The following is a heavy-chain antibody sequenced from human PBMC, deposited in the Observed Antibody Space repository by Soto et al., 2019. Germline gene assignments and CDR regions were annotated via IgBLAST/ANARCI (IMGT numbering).Heavy chain of an antibody. CDR3: ARGPYYYGSGSYIAWLDT. J-gene: IGHJ5*02. D-gene: IGHD3-10*01. V-gene: IGHV1-3*01. CDR2: INAGNGNT. Sequence: QVQLVQSGAEVKKPGASVKVSCKASGYTFTSYAMHWVRQAPGQRLEWMGWINAGNGNTKYSQKFQGRVTITRDTSASTAYMELSSLRSEDTAVYYCARGPYYYGSGSYIAWLDTWGQGTLVTVSS. CDR1: GYTFTSYA.